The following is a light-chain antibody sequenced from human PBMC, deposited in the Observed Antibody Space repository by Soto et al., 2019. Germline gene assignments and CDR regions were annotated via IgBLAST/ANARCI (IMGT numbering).Light chain of an antibody. CDR1: SSDVGGYNY. CDR2: DVS. J-gene: IGLJ1*01. CDR3: SSYTSSSTLEV. V-gene: IGLV2-14*01. Sequence: QSALTQPASVSGSPGQSITISCTGTSSDVGGYNYVSWYQQHPGKAPILMIYDVSIRPSGVSYRFSGSKSGNTASLTISGLQAEDEADYYCSSYTSSSTLEVFGTGTKVTVL.